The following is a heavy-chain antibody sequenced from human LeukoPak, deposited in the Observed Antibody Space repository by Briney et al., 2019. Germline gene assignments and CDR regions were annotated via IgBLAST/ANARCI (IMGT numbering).Heavy chain of an antibody. CDR2: IYHSGST. D-gene: IGHD6-19*01. V-gene: IGHV4-4*02. J-gene: IGHJ4*02. CDR1: GGSISSSNW. Sequence: SETLSLTCAVSGGSISSSNWWSWVRQPPGKGLEWVGEIYHSGSTNYNPSLKSRVTISVDKSKNQCSLKLSSVTAADTAVYYCATRRSGGRIEVAGTWGYFDYWGQGTLVTVSS. CDR3: ATRRSGGRIEVAGTWGYFDY.